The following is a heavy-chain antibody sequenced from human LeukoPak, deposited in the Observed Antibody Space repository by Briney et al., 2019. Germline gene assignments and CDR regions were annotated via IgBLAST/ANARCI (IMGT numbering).Heavy chain of an antibody. CDR3: AKSANYYGSGRQNWFDP. Sequence: GGSLRLSCAASGFTFSSYAMHWVRQAPGKGLEWVAFIRYDGSNKYYADSVKGRFTISRDNSKNTLYLQMNSLRAEDTAVYYCAKSANYYGSGRQNWFDPWGQGTLVTVSS. D-gene: IGHD3-10*01. J-gene: IGHJ5*02. CDR2: IRYDGSNK. V-gene: IGHV3-30*02. CDR1: GFTFSSYA.